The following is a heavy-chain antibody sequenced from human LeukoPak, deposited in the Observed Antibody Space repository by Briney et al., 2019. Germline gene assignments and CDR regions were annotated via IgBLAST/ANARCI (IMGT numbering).Heavy chain of an antibody. Sequence: GGSLRLSCAVSGFTFSRYWMTWVRQAPGKGLEWVANIKVDGSEKYYVDAVKGRFTISRDNAKDSLYLQMNGLRAEDTAIYYYARAQWTAFDYYYYMDVWGKGTTVTASS. J-gene: IGHJ6*03. V-gene: IGHV3-7*01. CDR3: ARAQWTAFDYYYYMDV. CDR1: GFTFSRYW. CDR2: IKVDGSEK. D-gene: IGHD3/OR15-3a*01.